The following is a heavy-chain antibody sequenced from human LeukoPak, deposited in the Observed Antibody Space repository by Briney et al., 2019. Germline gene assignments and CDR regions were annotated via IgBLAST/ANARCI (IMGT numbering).Heavy chain of an antibody. D-gene: IGHD3-16*01. CDR1: GFTFSSYA. CDR3: IRDLFDDYSLDY. J-gene: IGHJ4*02. V-gene: IGHV3-21*01. CDR2: INSDSSIM. Sequence: GGSLRLSCSASGFTFSSYAMHWVRQAPGKGLEWVSSINSDSSIMYYAESVKGRFTISRDNARNSLYLQMNSLRAEDTAVYYCIRDLFDDYSLDYWGQGALVTVSS.